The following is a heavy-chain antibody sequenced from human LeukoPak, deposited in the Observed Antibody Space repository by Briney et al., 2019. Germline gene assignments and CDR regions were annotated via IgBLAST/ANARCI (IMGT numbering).Heavy chain of an antibody. J-gene: IGHJ3*02. CDR2: IKSRSGGETT. V-gene: IGHV3-15*01. D-gene: IGHD6-19*01. CDR1: GFSFSKSW. Sequence: GGSLRLSCAASGFSFSKSWMTWVRQTPGKGLEWVGRIKSRSGGETTDFAAPVKGRFTISRDDSKNTLYLQMNSLKTEDTAVYYCTGPLPEGAVAGWYWVADGFDIWGQGTMVTVSS. CDR3: TGPLPEGAVAGWYWVADGFDI.